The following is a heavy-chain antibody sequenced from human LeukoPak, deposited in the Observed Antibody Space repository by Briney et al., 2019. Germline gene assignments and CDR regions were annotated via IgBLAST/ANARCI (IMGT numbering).Heavy chain of an antibody. V-gene: IGHV1-2*04. CDR3: AGEGDYYDSSGLDY. D-gene: IGHD3-22*01. CDR1: GYTFTGYY. CDR2: INPNSGGT. Sequence: ASVKVSCKASGYTFTGYYMHWVRQAPGQGLGWMGWINPNSGGTNYAQKFQGWVTMTRDTSISTAYMELSRLRSDDTAVYYRAGEGDYYDSSGLDYWGQGTLVTVSS. J-gene: IGHJ4*02.